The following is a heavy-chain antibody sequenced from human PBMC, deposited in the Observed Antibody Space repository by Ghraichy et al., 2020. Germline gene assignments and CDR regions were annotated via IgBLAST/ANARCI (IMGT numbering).Heavy chain of an antibody. J-gene: IGHJ4*02. CDR2: INHSGST. CDR3: ARGYSSLDY. CDR1: GGSFSGYY. V-gene: IGHV4-34*01. Sequence: SETLSLTCAVYGGSFSGYYWSWIRQPPGKGLEWIGEINHSGSTNYNPSLKSRVTISVDTSKNQFSLKLSSVTAADTAVYYCARGYSSLDYWGQGTLVTVSS. D-gene: IGHD5-18*01.